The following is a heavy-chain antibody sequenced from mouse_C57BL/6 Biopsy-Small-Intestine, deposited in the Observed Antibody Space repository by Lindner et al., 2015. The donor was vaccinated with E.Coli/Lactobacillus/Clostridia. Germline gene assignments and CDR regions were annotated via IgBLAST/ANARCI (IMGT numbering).Heavy chain of an antibody. D-gene: IGHD3-2*02. Sequence: EVQLQESGPELVKPGASVKMSCKASGYTFTDYNMHWVKQSHGKSLEWIGYISPNNGGTSYNQKFKGKATLTVNKSSSTAYMELRSLTSEDSAVYYCARFGQLRLPWFAYWGQGTLVTVSA. CDR1: GYTFTDYN. CDR2: ISPNNGGT. CDR3: ARFGQLRLPWFAY. J-gene: IGHJ3*01. V-gene: IGHV1-22*01.